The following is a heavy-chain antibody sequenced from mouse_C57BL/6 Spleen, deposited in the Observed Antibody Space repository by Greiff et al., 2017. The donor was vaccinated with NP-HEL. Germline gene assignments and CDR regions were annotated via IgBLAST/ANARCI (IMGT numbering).Heavy chain of an antibody. CDR3: ATLSTMVTRYYFDY. CDR2: IYPGDGDT. J-gene: IGHJ2*01. CDR1: GYAFSSSW. V-gene: IGHV1-82*01. D-gene: IGHD2-2*01. Sequence: VKLMESGPELVKPGASVKISCKASGYAFSSSWMNWVKQRPGKGLEWIGRIYPGDGDTNYNGKFKGKATLTADKSSSTAYMQLSSLTSEDSAVYFCATLSTMVTRYYFDYWGQGTTLTVSS.